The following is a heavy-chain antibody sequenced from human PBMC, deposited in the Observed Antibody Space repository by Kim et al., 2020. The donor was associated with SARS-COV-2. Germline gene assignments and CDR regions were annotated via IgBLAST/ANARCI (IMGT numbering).Heavy chain of an antibody. Sequence: DSVKGRFTISRDNSKNTLYLQMNSLRAEDTAVYYCAKDRVIQLVQRWFDPWGQGTLVTVSS. V-gene: IGHV3-23*01. D-gene: IGHD6-6*01. J-gene: IGHJ5*02. CDR3: AKDRVIQLVQRWFDP.